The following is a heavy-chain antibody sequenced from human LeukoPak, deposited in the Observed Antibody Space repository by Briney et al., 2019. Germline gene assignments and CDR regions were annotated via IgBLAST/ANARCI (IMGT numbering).Heavy chain of an antibody. CDR1: GFTFSSYS. CDR2: ISSSSSYI. CDR3: ARHVPGYSYGYDY. J-gene: IGHJ4*02. Sequence: KTGGSLRLSCAASGFTFSSYSMNWVRQAPGKGLEWVSSISSSSSYIYYADSVKGRFTISRDNAKNPLYLQMNSLRAEDTAVYYCARHVPGYSYGYDYWGQGTLVTVSS. D-gene: IGHD5-18*01. V-gene: IGHV3-21*01.